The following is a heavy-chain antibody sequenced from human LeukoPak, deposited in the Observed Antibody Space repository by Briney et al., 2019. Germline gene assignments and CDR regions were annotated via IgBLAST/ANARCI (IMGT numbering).Heavy chain of an antibody. CDR1: GFTFSSYS. D-gene: IGHD3-16*02. J-gene: IGHJ4*02. V-gene: IGHV3-21*01. CDR3: ARDYDYVWGSYRLAFDY. Sequence: GGSLRLSCAASGFTFSSYSMSWVRQAPGKGLEWVSSISSSSSYIYYADSVKGRFTISRDNAKNSLYLQMNSLRAEDTAVYYCARDYDYVWGSYRLAFDYWGQGTLVTVSS. CDR2: ISSSSSYI.